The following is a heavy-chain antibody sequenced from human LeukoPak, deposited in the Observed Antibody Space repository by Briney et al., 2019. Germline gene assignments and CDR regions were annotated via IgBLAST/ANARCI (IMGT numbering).Heavy chain of an antibody. V-gene: IGHV3-23*01. D-gene: IGHD3-22*01. CDR1: GFTFSSYA. CDR3: AKTGARYYDSSGSLDY. Sequence: GGFLRLSCAASGFTFSSYAMSWVRQAPGKGLEWVSAISGSGGSTYYADSVKGRFTISRDNSKNTLYLQMNSLRAEDTAVYYCAKTGARYYDSSGSLDYWGQGTLVTVSS. J-gene: IGHJ4*02. CDR2: ISGSGGST.